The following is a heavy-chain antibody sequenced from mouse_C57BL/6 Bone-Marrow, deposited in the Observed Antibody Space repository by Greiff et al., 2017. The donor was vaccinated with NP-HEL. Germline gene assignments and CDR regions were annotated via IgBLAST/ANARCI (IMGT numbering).Heavy chain of an antibody. J-gene: IGHJ3*01. Sequence: VQLQQSDAELVKPGASVKISCKASGYTFTDHTIHWMKQRPEQGLAWIGYIYPRDGSTQYNEKFKGKATLTADKSSSTAYMQLNSLTSEDSAVYFCAKGYDYDFAWFAYWGQGTLVTVSA. D-gene: IGHD2-4*01. CDR3: AKGYDYDFAWFAY. CDR2: IYPRDGST. CDR1: GYTFTDHT. V-gene: IGHV1-78*01.